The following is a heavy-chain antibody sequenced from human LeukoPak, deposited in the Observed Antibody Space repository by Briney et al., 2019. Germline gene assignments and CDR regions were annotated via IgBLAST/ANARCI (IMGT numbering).Heavy chain of an antibody. CDR1: GFTFSSYT. Sequence: GGSLRLSCAASGFTFSSYTMNWVRQAPGKGLEWVSHITASGTAMFYADSVKGRFTISRDNAKNSLYLQMNSLRDEDTAVYYCTRPESSSSLACDHWGQGTLVTVSS. CDR3: TRPESSSSLACDH. V-gene: IGHV3-48*02. CDR2: ITASGTAM. D-gene: IGHD2-2*01. J-gene: IGHJ4*02.